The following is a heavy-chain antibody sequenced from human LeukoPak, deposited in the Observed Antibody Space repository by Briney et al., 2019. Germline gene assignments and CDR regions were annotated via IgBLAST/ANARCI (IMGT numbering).Heavy chain of an antibody. Sequence: GGSLRLSCAASGFTVSSNYMSWVRQPPGKGLEWVSVIYSGGSTYYADSVKGRFTISRDSSKNTVYLQMNSLRAEDTAIYYCARAGVLRYLGDWGQGTLVTVSS. D-gene: IGHD3-9*01. J-gene: IGHJ4*02. CDR1: GFTVSSNY. V-gene: IGHV3-66*01. CDR2: IYSGGST. CDR3: ARAGVLRYLGD.